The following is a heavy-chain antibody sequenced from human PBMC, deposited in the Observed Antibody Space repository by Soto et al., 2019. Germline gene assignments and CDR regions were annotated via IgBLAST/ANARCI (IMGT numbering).Heavy chain of an antibody. V-gene: IGHV3-23*01. D-gene: IGHD6-19*01. CDR3: AKDRSENFWVYYYAMDV. J-gene: IGHJ6*02. Sequence: EARLLESGGGLIQPGGSLRLSCEASGFNFGAYAMSWVRQAPGKGLEWVSGISGSSSGTYYTDSVKGRFTISRDNSKNKVYLQMNSLRGEDTAVYYCAKDRSENFWVYYYAMDVWGQGTAVTVSS. CDR1: GFNFGAYA. CDR2: ISGSSSGT.